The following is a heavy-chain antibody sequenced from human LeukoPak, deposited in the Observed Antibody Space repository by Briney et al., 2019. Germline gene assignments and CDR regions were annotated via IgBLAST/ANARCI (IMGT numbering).Heavy chain of an antibody. J-gene: IGHJ4*02. D-gene: IGHD6-19*01. Sequence: ASVKVSCTASGYTLTSYGISWVRQAPGQGLEWMGWISAYNGNTNYAQKLQGRVTMTTDTSTSTAYMELRSLRSDDTAVYYCARAFRGSGWYGRALYDYWGQGTLVTVSS. CDR2: ISAYNGNT. CDR3: ARAFRGSGWYGRALYDY. V-gene: IGHV1-18*01. CDR1: GYTLTSYG.